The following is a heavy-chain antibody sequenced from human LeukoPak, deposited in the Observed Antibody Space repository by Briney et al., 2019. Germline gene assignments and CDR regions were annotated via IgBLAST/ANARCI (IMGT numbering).Heavy chain of an antibody. D-gene: IGHD6-13*01. CDR2: MNPNSGNT. CDR1: GYTFTSYD. CDR3: ALYSSTWY. Sequence: ASVKVSCKASGYTFTSYDINWVRQATGQELEWMGWMNPNSGNTGYAQKFQGRVTMTRDTSTSTVFMEVNSLRSEDTAVYYCALYSSTWYWGQGTLVTVSS. J-gene: IGHJ4*02. V-gene: IGHV1-8*01.